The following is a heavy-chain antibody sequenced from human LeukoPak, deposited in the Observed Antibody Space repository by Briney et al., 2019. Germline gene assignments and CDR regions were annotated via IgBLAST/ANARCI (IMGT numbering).Heavy chain of an antibody. CDR1: GYTFSDFS. D-gene: IGHD3-22*01. J-gene: IGHJ4*02. V-gene: IGHV3-21*01. CDR2: ISVRSNYR. Sequence: GGSLTLSCADSGYTFSDFSVNWVRQAPGKGLEWVSSISVRSNYRYYADSVRGRFTISRDDARDSLFLQMNSLRAEDTAVYFCVRLRRNNDRSGYYYYYDYWGQGTLVTVSS. CDR3: VRLRRNNDRSGYYYYYDY.